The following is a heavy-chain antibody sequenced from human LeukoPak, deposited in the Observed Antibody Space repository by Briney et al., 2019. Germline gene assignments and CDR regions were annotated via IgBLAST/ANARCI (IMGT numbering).Heavy chain of an antibody. CDR2: ITNSGVTT. Sequence: GGSLRLSCAASGFTFSSFAMNWVRQAPGKGLEWVSLITNSGVTTHYADSVKGRFTISSDNSRSTLYLQLNSLRADDTALYYCAKARLYCSSGTCSDHPATLTGMDVWGQGTTVTVSS. V-gene: IGHV3-23*01. CDR3: AKARLYCSSGTCSDHPATLTGMDV. J-gene: IGHJ6*02. D-gene: IGHD2-2*01. CDR1: GFTFSSFA.